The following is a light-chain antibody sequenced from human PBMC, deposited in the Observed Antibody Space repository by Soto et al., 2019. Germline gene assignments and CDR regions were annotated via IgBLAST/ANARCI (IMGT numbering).Light chain of an antibody. CDR1: QSVNSS. J-gene: IGKJ4*01. CDR2: DAS. CDR3: QQRSNWQLS. Sequence: IVLTQSQATLSFSQGERATLSCRASQSVNSSLAWYQQKPGQAPRLHLYDASNRTTSNPARFSRSGTGTDFTLTISSLEPEDFAVYYCQQRSNWQLSFGGGTKVEIK. V-gene: IGKV3-11*01.